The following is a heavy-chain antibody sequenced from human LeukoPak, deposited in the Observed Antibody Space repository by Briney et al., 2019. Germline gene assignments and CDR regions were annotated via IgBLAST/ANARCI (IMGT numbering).Heavy chain of an antibody. D-gene: IGHD3-3*01. CDR2: ISGSGGST. CDR3: AKFDSPLRFLEWSSGTFDY. V-gene: IGHV3-23*01. J-gene: IGHJ4*02. CDR1: GFTFSSYA. Sequence: PGGSLRLSCAASGFTFSSYAMSWVRQAPGKGLEWVSAISGSGGSTYYADSVKGRFTISRDNSKNTLYLQMNSLRAEDTAVYYCAKFDSPLRFLEWSSGTFDYWGQGTLVTVSS.